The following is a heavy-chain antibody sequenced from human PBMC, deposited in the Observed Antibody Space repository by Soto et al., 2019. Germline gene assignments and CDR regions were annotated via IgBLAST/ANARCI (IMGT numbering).Heavy chain of an antibody. V-gene: IGHV1-2*02. Sequence: ASVKVSCKASGYTFTSYYIHWVRQAPGQGLEWMGWINPITGGTNYAPKFQGRVTMTRDTSITTAYMELSRLRSDDTAVYYCARDPLYSDRHGGNSGCFDYWGQGTLVTVSS. CDR2: INPITGGT. CDR1: GYTFTSYY. D-gene: IGHD2-21*02. CDR3: ARDPLYSDRHGGNSGCFDY. J-gene: IGHJ4*02.